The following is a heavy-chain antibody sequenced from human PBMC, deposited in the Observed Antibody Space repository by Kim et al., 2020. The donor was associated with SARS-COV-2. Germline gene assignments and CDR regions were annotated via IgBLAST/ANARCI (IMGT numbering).Heavy chain of an antibody. CDR2: ISYDGSNK. V-gene: IGHV3-30*04. Sequence: GGSLRLSCAASGFTFSSYAMHWVRQAPGKGLEWVAVISYDGSNKYYADSVKGRFTISRDNSKNTLYLQMNSLRAEDTAVYYCARGPRDTIFGVVIDYWGQGTLVTVSS. CDR3: ARGPRDTIFGVVIDY. J-gene: IGHJ4*02. D-gene: IGHD3-3*01. CDR1: GFTFSSYA.